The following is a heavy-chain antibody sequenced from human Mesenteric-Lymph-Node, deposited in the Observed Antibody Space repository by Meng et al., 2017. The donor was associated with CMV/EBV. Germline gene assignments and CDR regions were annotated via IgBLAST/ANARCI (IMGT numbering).Heavy chain of an antibody. Sequence: GESLKISCAASGFTVSSNYMNWVRQAPGKGLEWVSSISSGGSNIYYADSMKGRFTISRDNAKNSLYLQMNSLRAEDTAVYYCARGGDYYSGMDVWGQGTTVTVSS. J-gene: IGHJ6*02. D-gene: IGHD1-26*01. CDR1: GFTVSSNY. V-gene: IGHV3-11*04. CDR2: ISSGGSNI. CDR3: ARGGDYYSGMDV.